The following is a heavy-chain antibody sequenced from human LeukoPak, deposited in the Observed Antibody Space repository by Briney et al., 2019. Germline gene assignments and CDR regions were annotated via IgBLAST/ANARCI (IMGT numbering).Heavy chain of an antibody. CDR2: IGDRGGRT. D-gene: IGHD3-22*01. CDR3: AKRGVVIRVILVGFHKEAYYFDS. J-gene: IGHJ4*02. CDR1: GITLSNYG. Sequence: GGSLRLSCAVSGITLSNYGMSWVRQAPGKGLEWVAGIGDRGGRTNYADSVKGRFTISRDNPRNTLYLQMNSLSAEDTAVYFCAKRGVVIRVILVGFHKEAYYFDSWGQGALVTVSS. V-gene: IGHV3-23*01.